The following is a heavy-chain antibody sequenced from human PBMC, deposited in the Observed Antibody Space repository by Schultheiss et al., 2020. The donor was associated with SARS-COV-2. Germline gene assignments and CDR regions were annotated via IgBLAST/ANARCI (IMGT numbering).Heavy chain of an antibody. CDR2: ISSSSSYI. D-gene: IGHD2-15*01. CDR1: GFTFSSYS. J-gene: IGHJ6*02. CDR3: ARRGGNYGMDV. V-gene: IGHV3-21*01. Sequence: GESLKISCAASGFTFSSYSMNWVRQAPGKGLEWVSSISSSSSYIYYADSVKGRFTISRDNAKNSLYLQMNSLRAEDTAVYYCARRGGNYGMDVWGQGTTVTVSS.